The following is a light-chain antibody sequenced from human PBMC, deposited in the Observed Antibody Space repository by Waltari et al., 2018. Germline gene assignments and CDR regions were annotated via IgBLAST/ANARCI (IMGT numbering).Light chain of an antibody. CDR3: QQANSFPYT. V-gene: IGKV1-12*02. J-gene: IGKJ2*01. CDR2: AAS. CDR1: QGISSW. Sequence: DIQMTQSPSSVSASVGDRVTLACRASQGISSWLHWYQQKPGKAPKLLIYAASSLQSGVPSRFSGSGSGTDFTLTISRLQPEDFATYYCQQANSFPYTFGQGTKLEIK.